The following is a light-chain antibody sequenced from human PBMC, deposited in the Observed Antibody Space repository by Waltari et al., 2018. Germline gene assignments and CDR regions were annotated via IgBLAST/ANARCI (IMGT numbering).Light chain of an antibody. CDR2: RAS. CDR3: QQSYVVPVT. J-gene: IGKJ4*01. CDR1: QSISNY. Sequence: DIQMTQSPPSLAATVGDRVTISCRASQSISNYLNCYQQVPGKAPTLLSFRASNFQRGVPSRFTGRGSGTDFSLTISSLQLEDFATYSCQQSYVVPVTFGDGTRVEI. V-gene: IGKV1-39*01.